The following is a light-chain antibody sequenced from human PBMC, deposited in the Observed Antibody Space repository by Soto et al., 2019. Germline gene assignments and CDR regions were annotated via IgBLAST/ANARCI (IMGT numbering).Light chain of an antibody. J-gene: IGLJ1*01. CDR1: SSDVGAFNY. Sequence: QSVLTQPASVSGSPGQSITISCIGTSSDVGAFNYVSWYQHHPGKAPKLIIYDVTDRPSGVSNRFSASKSGNTASLTISGLRAEDEADYYCSSYTTRNTEAFGTGTKVTVL. CDR3: SSYTTRNTEA. CDR2: DVT. V-gene: IGLV2-14*03.